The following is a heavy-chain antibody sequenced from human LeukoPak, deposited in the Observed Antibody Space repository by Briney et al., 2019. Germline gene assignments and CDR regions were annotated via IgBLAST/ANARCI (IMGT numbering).Heavy chain of an antibody. Sequence: SETLSLTCTVAGGSISSYYWSWIRQPPGKGLEWIGYIYYSRSTNYNPSLKSRVTISVDTSKNQFSLKLSSVTAADTAVYYCARHGYSSGSLAWFDPWGQGTQVTVSS. J-gene: IGHJ5*02. CDR3: ARHGYSSGSLAWFDP. CDR2: IYYSRST. V-gene: IGHV4-59*01. CDR1: GGSISSYY. D-gene: IGHD6-19*01.